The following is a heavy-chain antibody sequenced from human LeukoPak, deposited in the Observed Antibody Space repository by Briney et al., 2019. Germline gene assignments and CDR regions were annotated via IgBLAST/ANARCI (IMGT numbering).Heavy chain of an antibody. V-gene: IGHV3-13*05. CDR3: VREARGYHYTYFDY. CDR1: GFTLGVQD. D-gene: IGHD5-18*01. J-gene: IGHJ4*02. CDR2: VSAGHHP. Sequence: GGPLSLSCTPSGFTLGVQDMHCLRQPTGDALECVATVSAGHHPFHAGSLKSRFTLSRDKAKNSLSLQMNSLRAGDTAVYYCVREARGYHYTYFDYWRQGSLVTVSS.